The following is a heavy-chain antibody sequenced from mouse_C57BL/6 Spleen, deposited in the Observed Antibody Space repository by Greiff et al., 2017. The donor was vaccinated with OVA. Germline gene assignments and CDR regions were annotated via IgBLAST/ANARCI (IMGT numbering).Heavy chain of an antibody. CDR2: IWSDGST. V-gene: IGHV2-6*03. D-gene: IGHD1-1*01. J-gene: IGHJ4*01. Sequence: VKLEESGPGLVAPSQSLSITCTVSGFSLTSYGVHWVRQPPGKGLEWLVVIWSDGSTTYNSALKSRLSISKDNSKSQVFLKMNSLQTDDTAMYYCARSLITTVGYAMDYWGQGTSVTVSS. CDR3: ARSLITTVGYAMDY. CDR1: GFSLTSYG.